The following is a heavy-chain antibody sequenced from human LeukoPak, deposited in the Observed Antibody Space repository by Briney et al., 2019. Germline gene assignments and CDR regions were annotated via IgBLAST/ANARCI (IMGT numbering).Heavy chain of an antibody. CDR2: IYYSGST. CDR3: ARGEDFERYYLAY. CDR1: GGSISSGGYS. J-gene: IGHJ4*02. Sequence: SETLSLTCAVSGGSISSGGYSWSWIRQPPGKGLEWIGYIYYSGSTYYNPSLKSRVTISVDTSKNQFSLKLTSVTAADTAVYFCARGEDFERYYLAYWGQGTLVTVSS. D-gene: IGHD3-9*01. V-gene: IGHV4-30-4*07.